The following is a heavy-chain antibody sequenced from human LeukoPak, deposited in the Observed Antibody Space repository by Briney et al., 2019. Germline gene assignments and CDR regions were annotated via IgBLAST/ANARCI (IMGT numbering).Heavy chain of an antibody. CDR1: GYTFTSYG. D-gene: IGHD2-2*01. Sequence: ASVKVSCKASGYTFTSYGISWVRQAPGQGLEWMGWISAYNGNTNYAQKLQGRVTMTTDTSTSTAYMELRSLRSDDTAVYYCAREPIVVVPAATANHYYYYYGMDVWGQGTTVTVSS. CDR2: ISAYNGNT. J-gene: IGHJ6*02. CDR3: AREPIVVVPAATANHYYYYYGMDV. V-gene: IGHV1-18*01.